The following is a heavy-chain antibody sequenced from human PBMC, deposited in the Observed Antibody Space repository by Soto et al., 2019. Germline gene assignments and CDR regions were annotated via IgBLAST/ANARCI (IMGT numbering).Heavy chain of an antibody. D-gene: IGHD4-4*01. CDR3: ARGVTVTRYGMDV. J-gene: IGHJ6*02. V-gene: IGHV4-34*01. Sequence: SETLSLTCAFYCGSFIGYYWSWIRQPPGKGLEWIGEINHSGSTNYNPSLKSRVTISVDTSKNQFSLKLSSVTAADTAVYYCARGVTVTRYGMDVWGQGTTVTVSS. CDR2: INHSGST. CDR1: CGSFIGYY.